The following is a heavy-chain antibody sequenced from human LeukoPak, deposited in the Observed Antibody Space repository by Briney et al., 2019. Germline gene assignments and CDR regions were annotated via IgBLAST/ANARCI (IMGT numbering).Heavy chain of an antibody. Sequence: GGSLRLSCAASGFTFSSYAMSWVRQAPGKGLEWVSGINGSGDNTYYADSVKGRFTISRDNSKNTLYVQVNSLGTEDPAAYYCAKGSYYDSSGSFYFDYWGQGTLVTVSS. CDR2: INGSGDNT. D-gene: IGHD3-22*01. CDR3: AKGSYYDSSGSFYFDY. J-gene: IGHJ4*02. CDR1: GFTFSSYA. V-gene: IGHV3-23*01.